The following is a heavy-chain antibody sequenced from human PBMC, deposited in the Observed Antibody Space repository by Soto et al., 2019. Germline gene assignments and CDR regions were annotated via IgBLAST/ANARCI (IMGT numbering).Heavy chain of an antibody. D-gene: IGHD3-10*01. CDR2: INHSGST. CDR3: ARGRGYYGPGSYYNP. V-gene: IGHV4-34*01. J-gene: IGHJ5*02. CDR1: GGSFSGYY. Sequence: LPATLSLTCAVYGGSFSGYYWSWIRQPPGKGLEWIGEINHSGSTNYNPSLKSRVTISVDTSKNQFSLKLSSVTAADTAVYYCARGRGYYGPGSYYNPWGQGTLVTVSS.